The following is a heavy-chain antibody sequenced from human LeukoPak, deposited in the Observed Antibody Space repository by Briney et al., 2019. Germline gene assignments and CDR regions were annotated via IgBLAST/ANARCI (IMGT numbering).Heavy chain of an antibody. CDR2: TYYRSKWYN. CDR1: GDSVSSNSAV. V-gene: IGHV6-1*01. CDR3: ARSYNWFDP. J-gene: IGHJ5*02. D-gene: IGHD3-16*01. Sequence: SQTLSLTCAISGDSVSSNSAVWNWTRQSPTRGLEWLGRTYYRSKWYNDYAVSVKGRITINPDTSMNQFSLQLNSVTPEDTAVYYCARSYNWFDPWGQGTLVTVSS.